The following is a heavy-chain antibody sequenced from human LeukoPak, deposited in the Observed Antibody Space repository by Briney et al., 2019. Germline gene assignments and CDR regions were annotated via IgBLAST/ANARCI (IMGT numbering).Heavy chain of an antibody. J-gene: IGHJ2*01. CDR3: RRAFGVRWYFDL. Sequence: SETLSLTCAVEGGCVGGYYWRSVRQPPGKGLEWIGEINHSGSTNYNPSLKSRVTISVETSKNQFSHKVSTVTAADTAVSYCRRAFGVRWYFDLWGRGTLVTVSS. D-gene: IGHD3-10*01. CDR2: INHSGST. CDR1: GGCVGGYY. V-gene: IGHV4-34*01.